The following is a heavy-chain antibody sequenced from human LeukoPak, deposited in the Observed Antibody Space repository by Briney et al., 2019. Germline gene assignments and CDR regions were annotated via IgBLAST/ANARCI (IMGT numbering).Heavy chain of an antibody. D-gene: IGHD6-19*01. V-gene: IGHV4-61*01. CDR3: ARLLRGVAGTWFDY. Sequence: SETLSLTCTVSGGSVRSGSYYWSWIRQPPGKGLEWIGCIYYSGSTNYNPSLKSRVTISVDTSKNQFSLKLSSVTAADTAVYYCARLLRGVAGTWFDYWGQGTLVTVSS. J-gene: IGHJ4*02. CDR1: GGSVRSGSYY. CDR2: IYYSGST.